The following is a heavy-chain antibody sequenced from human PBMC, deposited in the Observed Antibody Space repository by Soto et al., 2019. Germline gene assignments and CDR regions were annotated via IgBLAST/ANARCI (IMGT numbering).Heavy chain of an antibody. CDR3: AKYYYYDIFCYRPTRGAAFYI. Sequence: GGSLRLSCAASGFTFSNYAMSWVRQAPGKGLEWVSAISGSGGSTFYVDSVKGRFTISRDNSKNTLYLQMNSLRAEDTAVYYCAKYYYYDIFCYRPTRGAAFYICAQHATVTVS. V-gene: IGHV3-23*01. CDR1: GFTFSNYA. CDR2: ISGSGGST. J-gene: IGHJ3*02. D-gene: IGHD3-22*01.